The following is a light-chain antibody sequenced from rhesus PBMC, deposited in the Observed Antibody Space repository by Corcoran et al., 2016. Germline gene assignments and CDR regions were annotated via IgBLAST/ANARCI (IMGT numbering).Light chain of an antibody. J-gene: IGKJ4*01. Sequence: DIQMTQSPSSLSAFVGDTVTITYRESQSISSWLAWYQQKPGKVPKLLIYRASGLKSGVPTRFSGSGSGTDFTLTISSLQSEDFATYYCQQYTTRRLTFGEGTKMELK. CDR2: RAS. V-gene: IGKV1-22*01. CDR3: QQYTTRRLT. CDR1: QSISSW.